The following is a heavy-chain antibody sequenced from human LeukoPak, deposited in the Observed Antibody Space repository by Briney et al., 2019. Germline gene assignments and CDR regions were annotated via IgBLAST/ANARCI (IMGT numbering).Heavy chain of an antibody. J-gene: IGHJ4*02. Sequence: GGSLRLSCAASGFTFSSYSMNWVRQAPGKGLEWVANINQDGGDKYYADSVKGRFTISRDNAKNSLFLQMNSLRAEDTAVYYCARPELPGWSVLFDFWGQGTLLTVSS. V-gene: IGHV3-7*01. CDR1: GFTFSSYS. CDR2: INQDGGDK. D-gene: IGHD2-15*01. CDR3: ARPELPGWSVLFDF.